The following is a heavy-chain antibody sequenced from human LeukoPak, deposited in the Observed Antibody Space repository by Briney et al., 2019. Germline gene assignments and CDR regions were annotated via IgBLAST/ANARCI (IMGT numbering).Heavy chain of an antibody. CDR2: TSAGGDIT. J-gene: IGHJ4*02. V-gene: IGHV3-23*01. Sequence: PGGSLRLSCAASGFTFSDHAMTWVRQTLAKGLESVSSTSAGGDITHYAESVKGRFTISRDNSESTLYLQMNSLRAEDTALYFCAYLDSSGFYYGRLRYWGQGTPVTVSS. D-gene: IGHD3-22*01. CDR1: GFTFSDHA. CDR3: AYLDSSGFYYGRLRY.